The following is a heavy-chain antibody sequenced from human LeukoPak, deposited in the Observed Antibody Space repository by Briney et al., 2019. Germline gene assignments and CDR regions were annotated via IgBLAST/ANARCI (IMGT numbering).Heavy chain of an antibody. CDR3: ARVIYCSGGSCSHYFDY. V-gene: IGHV1-2*02. J-gene: IGHJ4*02. D-gene: IGHD2-15*01. Sequence: GASVKVSCKASGYTFTNYGINWVRQAPGQGLEWMGWINPNSGGTNYAQKFQGRVTMTRDTSISTAYMELSRLRSDDTAVYYCARVIYCSGGSCSHYFDYWGQGTLVTVSS. CDR1: GYTFTNYG. CDR2: INPNSGGT.